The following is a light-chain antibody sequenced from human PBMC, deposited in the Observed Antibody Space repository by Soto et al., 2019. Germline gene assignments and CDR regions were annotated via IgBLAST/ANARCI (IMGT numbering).Light chain of an antibody. Sequence: DIQMTQSPSSMSASVGDRVTITCRASQSISSYLNWYQQKPGKAPKLLIYAASSWQSGVPSRFSGSGSGTDFTLTISSLQPDDFATYYGQQSYSTPWTFGQGTKVEIK. CDR1: QSISSY. J-gene: IGKJ1*01. V-gene: IGKV1-39*01. CDR2: AAS. CDR3: QQSYSTPWT.